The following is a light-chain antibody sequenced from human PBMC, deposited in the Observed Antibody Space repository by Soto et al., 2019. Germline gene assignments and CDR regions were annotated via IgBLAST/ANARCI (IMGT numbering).Light chain of an antibody. V-gene: IGKV1-12*01. CDR1: QGISNW. J-gene: IGKJ4*01. CDR3: QQANSFPLT. Sequence: DIQMTQSPSSVSASVGDRVSITCRASQGISNWLAWYHQKPGSAPKLLIYTGSSLQSGVPSRISGTGSGTDFTLTISSLQPEDVATYYWQQANSFPLTFGGGTKVEIK. CDR2: TGS.